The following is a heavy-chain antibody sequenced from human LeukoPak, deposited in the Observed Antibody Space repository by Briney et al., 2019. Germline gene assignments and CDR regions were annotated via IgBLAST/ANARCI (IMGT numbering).Heavy chain of an antibody. V-gene: IGHV3-23*01. Sequence: GGSLRLSCAASGFTFSSYALYWVRQAPGKGLEWVSGMTGSGGSTYYADSVKGRFTISRDNSKNTLYLQMNSLRAEDTAAYYCAKVIRGDDYVLPSYYYGMDVWGKGTTVTVSS. CDR3: AKVIRGDDYVLPSYYYGMDV. J-gene: IGHJ6*04. D-gene: IGHD4-17*01. CDR2: MTGSGGST. CDR1: GFTFSSYA.